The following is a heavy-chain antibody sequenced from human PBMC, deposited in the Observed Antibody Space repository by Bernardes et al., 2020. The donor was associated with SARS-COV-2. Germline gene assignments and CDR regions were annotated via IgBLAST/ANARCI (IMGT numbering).Heavy chain of an antibody. CDR3: ARVVSYQDYFDF. D-gene: IGHD2-15*01. J-gene: IGHJ4*02. Sequence: LSLTCTVSGGSVSSYSYYWSWIRQPPGKGLEWIGYIENSGTTNYNPSLKSRVSISVDRSKNQFSLKLTSVTAADTAVYYCARVVSYQDYFDFWGQGTLVTVSS. CDR1: GGSVSSYSYY. CDR2: IENSGTT. V-gene: IGHV4-61*01.